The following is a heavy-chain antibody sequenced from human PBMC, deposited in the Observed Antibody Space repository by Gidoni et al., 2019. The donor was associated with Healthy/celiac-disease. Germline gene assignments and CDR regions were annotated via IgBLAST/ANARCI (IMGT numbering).Heavy chain of an antibody. J-gene: IGHJ3*02. V-gene: IGHV1-3*01. CDR1: GYPFTSYA. Sequence: QVQLVQSGAAVKKPGASVKVSCKASGYPFTSYAMHWVRQAPGQRLEWMGWINAGNGNTKYSQKFQGRVTITRDTSASTAYMELSSLRSEDTAVYYCARGVYGDYPADHDAFDIWGQGTMVTVSS. CDR2: INAGNGNT. CDR3: ARGVYGDYPADHDAFDI. D-gene: IGHD4-17*01.